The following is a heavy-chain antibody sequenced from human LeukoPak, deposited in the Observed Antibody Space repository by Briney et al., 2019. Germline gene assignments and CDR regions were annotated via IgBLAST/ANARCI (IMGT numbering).Heavy chain of an antibody. V-gene: IGHV4-59*01. Sequence: PSETLSLTCTVSGGSISSYYWSWIRQPPGKGLEWIGYIYYSGSTNYNPSLKSRVTISVDTSKNQFSLKLSSVTAADTAVYYCATTIDYGSGSYFFDYWGQGTLVTVSS. J-gene: IGHJ4*02. CDR2: IYYSGST. CDR1: GGSISSYY. CDR3: ATTIDYGSGSYFFDY. D-gene: IGHD3-10*01.